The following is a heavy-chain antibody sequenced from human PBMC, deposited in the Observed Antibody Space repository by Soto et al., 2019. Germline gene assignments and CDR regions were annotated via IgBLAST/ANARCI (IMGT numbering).Heavy chain of an antibody. CDR1: GFTVSSNY. J-gene: IGHJ4*02. CDR2: IYSGGST. CDR3: ARDILTGYYRGTY. V-gene: IGHV3-53*01. D-gene: IGHD3-9*01. Sequence: LRLSCAASGFTVSSNYMSWVRQAPGKGLEWVSVIYSGGSTYYADSVKGRFTISRDNSKNTLYLQMSSLRAEDTAVYYCARDILTGYYRGTYWGQGTLVTVPS.